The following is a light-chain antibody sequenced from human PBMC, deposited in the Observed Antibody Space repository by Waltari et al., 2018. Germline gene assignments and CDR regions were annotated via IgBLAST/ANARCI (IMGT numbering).Light chain of an antibody. CDR3: LQYKSYPFT. CDR1: QHISNS. CDR2: AAF. J-gene: IGKJ2*01. Sequence: DIQMTQSPSSLSASIGDRVTINCRASQHISNSLAWFQQKPGKAPKSLIYAAFTLQSGVPSKFSGSGSGTDFTLTISSLQPEDFATYYCLQYKSYPFTFGQGTNLEIK. V-gene: IGKV1-16*02.